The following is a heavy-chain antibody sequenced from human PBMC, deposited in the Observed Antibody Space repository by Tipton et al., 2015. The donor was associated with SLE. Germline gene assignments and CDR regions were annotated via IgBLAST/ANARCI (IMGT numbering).Heavy chain of an antibody. CDR2: IYHSGST. V-gene: IGHV4-38-2*02. J-gene: IGHJ4*02. CDR1: GYSISSGFY. Sequence: TLSLTCTVSGYSISSGFYWGWIRQPPGKGLEWIGNIYHSGSTFYNPSLKSRVTTSVDTSKNQFSLKLSSVTAADTAVYYCARGRKDYGDYYFDYWGQGTLVTVSS. CDR3: ARGRKDYGDYYFDY. D-gene: IGHD4-17*01.